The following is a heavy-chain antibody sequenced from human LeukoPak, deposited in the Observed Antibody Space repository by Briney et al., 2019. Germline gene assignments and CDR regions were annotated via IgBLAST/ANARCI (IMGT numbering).Heavy chain of an antibody. CDR2: ISYDGSNK. J-gene: IGHJ4*02. Sequence: GGSLRLSCAASGFTFSSYAMHWVRQAPGKGLEWVAVISYDGSNKYYADSAKGRFTISRDNSKNTLYLQMNSLRAEDTAVYYCAREQWLVPGDYWGQGTLVTVSS. CDR3: AREQWLVPGDY. D-gene: IGHD6-19*01. V-gene: IGHV3-30-3*01. CDR1: GFTFSSYA.